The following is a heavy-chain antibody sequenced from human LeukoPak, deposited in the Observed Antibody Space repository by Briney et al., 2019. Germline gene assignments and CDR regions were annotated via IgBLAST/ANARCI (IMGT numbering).Heavy chain of an antibody. V-gene: IGHV3-30*02. J-gene: IGHJ3*02. CDR2: IRYDGSDK. Sequence: QAGGSLRLSCAASGFTLRGYGMHWVRQAPGKGLEWVAFIRYDGSDKSYADSVKGRFTISRDNSENTLYLQINSLRVEDTAVYYCARDYSSSWYRAFDIWGQGTMVTVSS. CDR3: ARDYSSSWYRAFDI. D-gene: IGHD6-13*01. CDR1: GFTLRGYG.